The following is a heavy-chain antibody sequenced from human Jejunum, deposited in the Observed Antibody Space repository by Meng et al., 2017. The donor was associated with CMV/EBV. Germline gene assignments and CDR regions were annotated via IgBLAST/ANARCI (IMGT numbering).Heavy chain of an antibody. CDR3: ARDNDFTNYY. Sequence: SGAASGFNFGGDSMNWVRQAPGKGLEWVASITNTGSRIYYGDSVKDRFTISRDNAENSLYLQMNSLRPEDTAVYYCARDNDFTNYYWGQGTLVTVSS. J-gene: IGHJ4*02. D-gene: IGHD4-11*01. CDR1: GFNFGGDS. CDR2: ITNTGSRI. V-gene: IGHV3-21*01.